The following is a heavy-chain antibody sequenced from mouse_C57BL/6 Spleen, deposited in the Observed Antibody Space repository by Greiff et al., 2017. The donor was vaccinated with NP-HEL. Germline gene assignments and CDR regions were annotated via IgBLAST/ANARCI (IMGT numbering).Heavy chain of an antibody. D-gene: IGHD1-1*01. J-gene: IGHJ4*01. CDR2: IFPGSGST. CDR1: GYTFTDYY. V-gene: IGHV1-75*01. Sequence: QVQLKESGPELVKPGASVKISCKASGYTFTDYYINWVKQRPGQGLEWIGWIFPGSGSTYYNEKFKGKATLTVDKSSSTAYMLLSSLTSEDSAVYFCARCVYGSSFYAMDYWGQGTSVTVSS. CDR3: ARCVYGSSFYAMDY.